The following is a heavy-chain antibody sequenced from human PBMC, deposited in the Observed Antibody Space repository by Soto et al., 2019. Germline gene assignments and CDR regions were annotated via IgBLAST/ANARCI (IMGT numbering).Heavy chain of an antibody. CDR2: IYPGDSDT. Sequence: PGESLKISCKGSGYIFTSYWIGWGLQVPGKGLEWMGIIYPGDSDTRYSPSFQGQVTISADKSISTAYLQWSSLKASDTAMYYCARRSGSYYRYYYGMDVWGQGTTVTVS. CDR3: ARRSGSYYRYYYGMDV. V-gene: IGHV5-51*03. D-gene: IGHD1-26*01. J-gene: IGHJ6*02. CDR1: GYIFTSYW.